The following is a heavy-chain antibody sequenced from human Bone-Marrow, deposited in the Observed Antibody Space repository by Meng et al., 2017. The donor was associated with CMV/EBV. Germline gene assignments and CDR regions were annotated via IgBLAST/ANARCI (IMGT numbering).Heavy chain of an antibody. Sequence: ESLKISCAASGFTFSNYAMNWVRQAPGKGLEWVGRIKSKTDGGTTDYAAPVKGRFTISRDDSKNTLYLQMNSLKTEDTAVYYCTTDWRLVGNKIFGVVISTRNYFDYWGQGTLVTVSS. D-gene: IGHD3-3*01. CDR1: GFTFSNYA. J-gene: IGHJ4*02. V-gene: IGHV3-15*01. CDR2: IKSKTDGGTT. CDR3: TTDWRLVGNKIFGVVISTRNYFDY.